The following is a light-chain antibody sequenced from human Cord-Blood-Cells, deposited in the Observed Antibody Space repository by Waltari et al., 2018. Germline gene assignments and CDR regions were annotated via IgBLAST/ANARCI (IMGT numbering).Light chain of an antibody. V-gene: IGLV3-16*01. CDR3: LSADSSSTYQEV. CDR2: KDS. Sequence: SYELTQPPSVSVSLGQMARITCSGEALPKKYAYWYQQKPGQFPVLVIYKDSERPSGIPERFSGSSSGTIVTLTISGVQAEDEADYYCLSADSSSTYQEVFGGGTKLTVL. CDR1: ALPKKY. J-gene: IGLJ2*01.